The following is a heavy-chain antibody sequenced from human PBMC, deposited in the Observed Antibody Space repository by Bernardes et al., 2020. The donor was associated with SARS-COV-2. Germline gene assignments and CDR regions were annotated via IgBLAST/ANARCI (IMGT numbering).Heavy chain of an antibody. CDR3: ARVVSGPHVGADAFAV. V-gene: IGHV3-23*01. CDR1: GFTFSNYA. CDR2: GNSAGTT. J-gene: IGHJ3*01. D-gene: IGHD2-21*02. Sequence: GGSLRPSCAASGFTFSNYAMSWFRQTPGKGLEWSSAGNSAGTTYYADSVRGRFTAARDNSKNTLYLQMSSLRSEDTAVYYCARVVSGPHVGADAFAVWGRGTTVTVSS.